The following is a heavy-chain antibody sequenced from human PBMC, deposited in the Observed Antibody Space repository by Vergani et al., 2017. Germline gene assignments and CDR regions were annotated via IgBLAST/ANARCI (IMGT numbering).Heavy chain of an antibody. CDR1: GFTFSSYA. CDR2: ISGSGGST. CDR3: AKGGEGYCSSTSCAHYYYYYYMDV. V-gene: IGHV3-23*01. J-gene: IGHJ6*03. Sequence: EVQLMESGGGLVQPGGSLRLSCAASGFTFSSYAMSWVRQAPGKGLEWVSAISGSGGSTYYADSVKGRFTISRDNSKNTLYLQMNSLRAEDTAVYYCAKGGEGYCSSTSCAHYYYYYYMDVWGKGTTVTVSS. D-gene: IGHD2-2*01.